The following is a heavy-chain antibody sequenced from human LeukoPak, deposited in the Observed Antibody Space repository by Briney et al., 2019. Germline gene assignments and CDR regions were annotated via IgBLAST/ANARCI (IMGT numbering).Heavy chain of an antibody. CDR2: IYHSGST. CDR3: ARAGYSYEFDS. Sequence: SETLSLTCTVSGVSISSSNSYWGWIRQPPGKGLEWIGSIYHSGSTYYNPSLKSRVTISVDTSKNQFSLKLSSVTAADTAMYYCARAGYSYEFDSWGQGTLVTVSS. CDR1: GVSISSSNSY. J-gene: IGHJ4*02. V-gene: IGHV4-39*07. D-gene: IGHD5-18*01.